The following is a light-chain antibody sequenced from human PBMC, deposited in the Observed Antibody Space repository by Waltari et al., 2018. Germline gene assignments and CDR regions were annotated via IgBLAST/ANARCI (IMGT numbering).Light chain of an antibody. Sequence: EIVMPQSPATLSLSPGESATLSCKASQNVYTNLAWYQQKPGQAPRLLISGASARATGVPSRFRGSGSGTEFTLTISSLQSDDFAVYYCQQYNTWPPLTFGGGTRVDIK. V-gene: IGKV3-15*01. CDR3: QQYNTWPPLT. CDR1: QNVYTN. CDR2: GAS. J-gene: IGKJ4*01.